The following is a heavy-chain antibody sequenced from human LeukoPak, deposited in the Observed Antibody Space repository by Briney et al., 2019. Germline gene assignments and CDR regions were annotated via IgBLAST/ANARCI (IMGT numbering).Heavy chain of an antibody. CDR1: GYTFTGYY. J-gene: IGHJ3*02. CDR3: ARLLPQDAFDI. Sequence: GASVKVSCKASGYTFTGYYMHWVRQAPGQGLEWMGIINPSGGSTSYAQKFQGRVTMTRDTSTSTVYMELSSLRSEDTAVYYCARLLPQDAFDIWGQGTMVTVSS. D-gene: IGHD3-22*01. CDR2: INPSGGST. V-gene: IGHV1-46*01.